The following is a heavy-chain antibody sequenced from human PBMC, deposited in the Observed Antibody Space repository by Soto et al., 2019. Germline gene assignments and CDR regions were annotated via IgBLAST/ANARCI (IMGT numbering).Heavy chain of an antibody. D-gene: IGHD6-13*01. Sequence: QVQLQESGPGLVKPSETLSLTCTVSGGSISSYYWSWIRQPPGKGLEWIGYIYYSGSTNYNPSLKSRVNISVDTSKNQFALKLSSVTAADTAVYYCASSNIAAAGFYYYGMDVWGRGTTVTVSS. CDR2: IYYSGST. CDR1: GGSISSYY. J-gene: IGHJ6*02. CDR3: ASSNIAAAGFYYYGMDV. V-gene: IGHV4-59*01.